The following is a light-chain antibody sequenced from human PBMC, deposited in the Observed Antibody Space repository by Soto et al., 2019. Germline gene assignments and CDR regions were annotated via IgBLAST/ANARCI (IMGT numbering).Light chain of an antibody. CDR2: EVS. V-gene: IGLV2-8*01. J-gene: IGLJ3*02. CDR3: SSYAGSNTWV. Sequence: QSALTQPPSASGSPGQSVTISCTGTSGDVGRYNYVSWYQQHPRKAPKLLIYEVSKRPSGVPDRCSGSKSGNTASLTVSGLQAEDEAHYYCSSYAGSNTWVFGGGTKLTVL. CDR1: SGDVGRYNY.